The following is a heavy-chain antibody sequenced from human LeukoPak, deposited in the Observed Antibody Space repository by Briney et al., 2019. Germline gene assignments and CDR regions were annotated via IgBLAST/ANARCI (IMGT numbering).Heavy chain of an antibody. V-gene: IGHV1-69*02. CDR2: NIPILGIA. Sequence: SVNVSCKPSGGTFSIYTISWVRQAPGEGLEWMGRNIPILGIANYAQKFQGRVTITADNTTSTAYMELSGLRSEDTAVYYCARVSCSSTSGYTGWFDPWGQGTLVTVSS. J-gene: IGHJ5*02. CDR3: ARVSCSSTSGYTGWFDP. D-gene: IGHD2-2*02. CDR1: GGTFSIYT.